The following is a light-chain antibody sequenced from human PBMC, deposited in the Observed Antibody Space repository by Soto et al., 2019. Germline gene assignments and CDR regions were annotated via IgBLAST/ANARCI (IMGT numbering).Light chain of an antibody. CDR1: QGISSS. J-gene: IGKJ1*01. CDR3: QQYSTYTPRT. V-gene: IGKV1-5*03. Sequence: DIQLTQSPSFLSASVGDRVTITCRASQGISSSLAWYQQKPGKAPKILIYKASSLESGVPSRFSGSGSGTEFTLTISSLQPDDFATDYCQQYSTYTPRTFGQGTKVDIK. CDR2: KAS.